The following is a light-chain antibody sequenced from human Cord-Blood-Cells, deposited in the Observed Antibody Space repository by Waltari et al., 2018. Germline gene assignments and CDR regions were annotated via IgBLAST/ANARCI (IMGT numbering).Light chain of an antibody. Sequence: QSALTQPASVSGSPGPSIPLPCTGTSSDVGSYKLVPRYQQHPGKAPKHMIYEGSKRPSGVSNRCSGSKSGNTASLTISGLQAEDEADYYCCSYAGSSTFWVFGGGTKLTVL. J-gene: IGLJ3*02. CDR3: CSYAGSSTFWV. CDR1: SSDVGSYKL. CDR2: EGS. V-gene: IGLV2-23*01.